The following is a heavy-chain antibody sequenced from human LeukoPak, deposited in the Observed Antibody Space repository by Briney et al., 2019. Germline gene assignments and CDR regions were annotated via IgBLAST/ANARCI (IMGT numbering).Heavy chain of an antibody. J-gene: IGHJ6*03. CDR1: GGSISSYY. CDR3: AGPCGIVVVPAAIRKKYYYMDV. V-gene: IGHV4-4*07. D-gene: IGHD2-2*01. CDR2: IYTSGST. Sequence: SETLSLTCTVSGGSISSYYWSWIRQPAGKGLEWIGRIYTSGSTNYNPSLKSRVTMSVDTSKNQFSLKLSSVTAADTAVYYCAGPCGIVVVPAAIRKKYYYMDVWGKGTTVTVSS.